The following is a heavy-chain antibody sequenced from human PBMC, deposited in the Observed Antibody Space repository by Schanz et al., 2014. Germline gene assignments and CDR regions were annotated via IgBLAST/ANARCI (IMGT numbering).Heavy chain of an antibody. CDR1: GITFSDYA. Sequence: EVQLLESGGALEQPGGSLRLSCAASGITFSDYAMSWVRQAPGKGLEWVSYISSNGNRIYYADSVKGRFTISRDKSKNTLYLEMNSLRAEDTAVYYCASRSVYAPTWGQGILVTVSS. CDR3: ASRSVYAPT. D-gene: IGHD2-8*01. V-gene: IGHV3-48*01. J-gene: IGHJ5*02. CDR2: ISSNGNRI.